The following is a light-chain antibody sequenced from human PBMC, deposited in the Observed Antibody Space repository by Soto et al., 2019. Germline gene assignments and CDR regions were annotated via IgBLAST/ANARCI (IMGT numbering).Light chain of an antibody. V-gene: IGLV2-23*01. CDR1: NSDIGSYNL. CDR2: EGS. Sequence: QSVLTQPAAVSGSPGQSITISCIGTNSDIGSYNLVSWYRQHPGKVPKLMIYEGSRRPSGISNRFSGSKSGNTASLTISGLQTEDEADYYCSSKASGGSFVFGTGTKLTVL. CDR3: SSKASGGSFV. J-gene: IGLJ1*01.